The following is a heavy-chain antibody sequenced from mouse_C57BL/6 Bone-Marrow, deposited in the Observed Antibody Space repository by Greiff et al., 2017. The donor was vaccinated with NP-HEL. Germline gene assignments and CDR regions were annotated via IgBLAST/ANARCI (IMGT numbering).Heavy chain of an antibody. V-gene: IGHV5-15*01. CDR1: GFTFSDYG. CDR3: ARYSNPYAMDY. CDR2: ISNLAYSI. D-gene: IGHD2-5*01. J-gene: IGHJ4*01. Sequence: EVHLVESGGGLVQPGGSLKLSCAASGFTFSDYGMAWVRQAPRKGPEWVAFISNLAYSIYYADTVTGRFTISRENAKNTLYLEMSSLRSEDTAMYYCARYSNPYAMDYWGQGTSVTVSS.